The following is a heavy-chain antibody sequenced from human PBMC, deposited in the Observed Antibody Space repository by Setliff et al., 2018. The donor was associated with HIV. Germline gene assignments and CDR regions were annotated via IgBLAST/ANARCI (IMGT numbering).Heavy chain of an antibody. J-gene: IGHJ4*02. CDR1: GGSMRNYY. Sequence: SETLSLTCSVSGGSMRNYYWSRIRQPPRKGLEWVGYISYNGITTYNPSLKSRVTISLDTSKNQFSLKLTSVTAADTAIYYCARGVNFDYWGQGTQVTVSS. CDR2: ISYNGIT. V-gene: IGHV4-59*01. CDR3: ARGVNFDY. D-gene: IGHD3-3*01.